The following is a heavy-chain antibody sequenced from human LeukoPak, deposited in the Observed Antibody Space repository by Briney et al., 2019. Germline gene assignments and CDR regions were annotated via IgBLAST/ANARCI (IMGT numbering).Heavy chain of an antibody. Sequence: GASVKVSCKASGGTFSSYAISWVRQAPGQGLEWMGGIIPIFGTANYAQKFQGRVTITADESTSTAYMELSSLRSEDTAVYYCASLACSSTSCYWDYYYGMDVWGQGTTVTVSS. CDR3: ASLACSSTSCYWDYYYGMDV. V-gene: IGHV1-69*01. CDR2: IIPIFGTA. J-gene: IGHJ6*02. CDR1: GGTFSSYA. D-gene: IGHD2-2*01.